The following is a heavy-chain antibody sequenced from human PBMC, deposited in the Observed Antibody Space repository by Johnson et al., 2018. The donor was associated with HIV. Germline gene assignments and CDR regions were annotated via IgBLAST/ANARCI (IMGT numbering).Heavy chain of an antibody. Sequence: VQLVESGGGLVQPGGSLRLSCAASGFTVSSNYMSWVRQAPGKGLEWVSVIYSGGSTYYADSVKGRFTISRDNAKNSLYLQMNSLGAEDTAVYYCARQTLRAFDIWGQGTMVTVSS. CDR2: IYSGGST. J-gene: IGHJ3*02. CDR1: GFTVSSNY. V-gene: IGHV3-66*04. CDR3: ARQTLRAFDI.